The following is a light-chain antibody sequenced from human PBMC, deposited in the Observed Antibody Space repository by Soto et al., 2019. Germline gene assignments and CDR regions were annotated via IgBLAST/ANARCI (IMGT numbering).Light chain of an antibody. CDR2: DVY. CDR3: SSYTSNNLV. Sequence: SVLTQPASVSGSPGQSITISCTAVDSDAGPYKFVSWYQQHPGKAPKIIIYDVYSRPSGISSRFSGSKSGNTATLTISGLQPEDEADYYCSSYTSNNLVFGGGTKVTVL. V-gene: IGLV2-14*03. J-gene: IGLJ1*01. CDR1: DSDAGPYKF.